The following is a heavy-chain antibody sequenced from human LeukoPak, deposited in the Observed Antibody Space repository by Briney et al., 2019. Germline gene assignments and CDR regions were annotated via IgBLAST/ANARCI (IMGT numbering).Heavy chain of an antibody. D-gene: IGHD2-2*01. CDR1: GYTFTGYY. CDR3: ASKGSGYCRSTNCQGAFDI. V-gene: IGHV1-2*02. J-gene: IGHJ3*02. Sequence: ASVKVSCKASGYTFTGYYMHWARQAPGQGLEWMGWINPNSGGTNYAQKFQGRVTMTRDTSISTAHMELSRLRSDDTAVYYCASKGSGYCRSTNCQGAFDIWGQGTMVTVSS. CDR2: INPNSGGT.